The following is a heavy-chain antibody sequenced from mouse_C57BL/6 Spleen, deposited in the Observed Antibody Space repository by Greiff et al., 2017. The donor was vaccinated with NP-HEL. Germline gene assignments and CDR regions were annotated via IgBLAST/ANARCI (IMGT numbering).Heavy chain of an antibody. J-gene: IGHJ1*03. CDR1: GYSITSGYY. D-gene: IGHD1-1*01. CDR3: ARADYYGSSPYGYFDV. Sequence: EVKLQESGPGLVKPSQSLSLTCSVPGYSITSGYYWNWIRQFPGNKLEWMGYISYDGSNNYNPSLKNRISITRDTSKNQFFLKLNSVTTEDTATYYCARADYYGSSPYGYFDVWGTGTTVTVSS. CDR2: ISYDGSN. V-gene: IGHV3-6*01.